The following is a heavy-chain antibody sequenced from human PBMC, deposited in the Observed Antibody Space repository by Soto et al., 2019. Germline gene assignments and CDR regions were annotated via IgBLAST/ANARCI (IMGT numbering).Heavy chain of an antibody. CDR3: ARDLSSKLLLSYYGMDV. V-gene: IGHV1-69*13. CDR2: IIPIFGTA. Sequence: SVKVSCKASGGTFSSYAISWVRQAPGQGLEWMGGIIPIFGTANYAQKFQGRVTITADESTSTAYMELSSLRSEDTAVYYCARDLSSKLLLSYYGMDVWGQGTTVTVSS. CDR1: GGTFSSYA. D-gene: IGHD1-26*01. J-gene: IGHJ6*02.